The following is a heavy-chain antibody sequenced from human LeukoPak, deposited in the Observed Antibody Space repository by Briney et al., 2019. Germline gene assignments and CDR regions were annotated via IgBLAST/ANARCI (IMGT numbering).Heavy chain of an antibody. CDR2: INADGSDT. CDR1: GFTFSSYW. Sequence: GGSLRLSCAASGFTFSSYWMHWVRQAPGKGLVWVSRINADGSDTDYADSVKGRFTISRDNAQNTLYLQMNSLRADDTAVYYCARGGSGSYYPYWGQGTLVTVSS. V-gene: IGHV3-74*01. D-gene: IGHD3-10*01. CDR3: ARGGSGSYYPY. J-gene: IGHJ4*02.